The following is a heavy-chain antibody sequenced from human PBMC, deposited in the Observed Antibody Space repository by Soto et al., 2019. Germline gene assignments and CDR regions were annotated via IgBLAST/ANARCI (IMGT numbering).Heavy chain of an antibody. CDR2: IYYSGST. D-gene: IGHD2-15*01. J-gene: IGHJ5*02. V-gene: IGHV4-39*01. Sequence: PSETLSLTCTVSGGSISSSSYYWGRIRPPPGKGLEWIGSIYYSGSTYYNPSLKSRVTISVDTSKNQFSLKLSSVTAADTAVYYCARGVIDIVVVVPNWFDPWGQGTLVTVSS. CDR3: ARGVIDIVVVVPNWFDP. CDR1: GGSISSSSYY.